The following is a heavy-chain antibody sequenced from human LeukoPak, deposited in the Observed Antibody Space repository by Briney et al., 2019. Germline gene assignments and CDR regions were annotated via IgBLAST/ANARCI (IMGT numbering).Heavy chain of an antibody. CDR1: GFMFSDHW. V-gene: IGHV3-7*01. CDR3: ARGPSYGARCDYLDY. J-gene: IGHJ4*02. D-gene: IGHD4/OR15-4a*01. CDR2: IKKDGSEK. Sequence: GGSLTLSCAASGFMFSDHWMSWVRQIPGKGLEWVADIKKDGSEKNEVDSAKGRFTISRDNGKNALYLEMNSLRAEDTAVYYCARGPSYGARCDYLDYWGQGALVTVSS.